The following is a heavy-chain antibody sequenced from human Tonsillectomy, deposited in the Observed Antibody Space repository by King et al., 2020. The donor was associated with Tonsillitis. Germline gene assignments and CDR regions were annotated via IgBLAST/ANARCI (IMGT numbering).Heavy chain of an antibody. CDR3: ARDLEAGPLSPGWFDS. V-gene: IGHV4-61*01. J-gene: IGHJ5*01. D-gene: IGHD6-19*01. CDR1: GGSVSSGSYY. Sequence: QLQESGPGLVKPSETLSLTCTVSGGSVSSGSYYWSWIRQPPGKGLEWIGYIYYSGSTTYNPSLKSRVTISVDTSKNQFSLKLSSVTAADTAIYYCARDLEAGPLSPGWFDSWGQGTLVTVSS. CDR2: IYYSGST.